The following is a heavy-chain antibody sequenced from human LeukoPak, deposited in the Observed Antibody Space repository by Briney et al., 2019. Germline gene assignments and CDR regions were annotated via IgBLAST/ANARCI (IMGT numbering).Heavy chain of an antibody. V-gene: IGHV3-9*01. CDR1: GFTFDDYA. CDR2: ISWNSGSI. CDR3: AKAYYGYVTLDY. Sequence: GGSLRLPCAASGFTFDDYAMHWVRQAPGKGLEWVSGISWNSGSIGYADSVKGRFTISRDNAKNSLYLQMNSLRAEDTALYYCAKAYYGYVTLDYWGQGTLVTVSS. D-gene: IGHD3-10*01. J-gene: IGHJ4*02.